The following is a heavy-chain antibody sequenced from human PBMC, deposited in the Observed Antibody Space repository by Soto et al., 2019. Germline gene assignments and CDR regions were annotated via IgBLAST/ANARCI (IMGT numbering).Heavy chain of an antibody. D-gene: IGHD7-27*01. V-gene: IGHV3-66*01. CDR2: IYSGGSA. CDR3: AKDRKLGATDRLDY. J-gene: IGHJ4*02. Sequence: GSLRLSCAASGFTVSSNYMSWVRQAPGKGLEWVSVIYSGGSAYYTDSVKGRFTISRDNSKNTLYLQMNSLRAEDTAVYYCAKDRKLGATDRLDYWGQG. CDR1: GFTVSSNY.